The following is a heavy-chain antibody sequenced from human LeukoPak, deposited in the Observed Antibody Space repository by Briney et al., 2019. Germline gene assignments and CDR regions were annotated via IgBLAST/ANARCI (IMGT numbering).Heavy chain of an antibody. CDR3: ARGQKDFDQ. CDR1: GFTFDDYA. J-gene: IGHJ4*02. V-gene: IGHV3-9*01. Sequence: PGRSLRLSCAASGFTFDDYAMHWVRQAPGKGLEWVSGISWNSGSIGYADSVKGRFTISRDNAKNSLYLQMNSLRAEDTAVYYCARGQKDFDQWGQGTLVSVSS. CDR2: ISWNSGSI.